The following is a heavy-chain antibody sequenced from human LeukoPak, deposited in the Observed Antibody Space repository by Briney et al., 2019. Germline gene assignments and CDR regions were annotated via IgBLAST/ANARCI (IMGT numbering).Heavy chain of an antibody. CDR1: GGSISTYY. CDR2: IYYSGFT. CDR3: ARGRMVRGVVTQNFDY. V-gene: IGHV4-59*01. Sequence: SETLSLTCSVSGGSISTYYWSWIRQPPGKGLEWIGYIYYSGFTNYNPSLKSRVTISVDTSKDQSSLNLSSVTAADAAMYYCARGRMVRGVVTQNFDYWGQGTLVTVSS. D-gene: IGHD3-10*01. J-gene: IGHJ4*02.